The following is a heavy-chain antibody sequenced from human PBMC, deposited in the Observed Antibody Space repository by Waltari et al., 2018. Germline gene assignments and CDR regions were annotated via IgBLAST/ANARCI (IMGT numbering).Heavy chain of an antibody. CDR2: IYSGGST. CDR3: AKGRDTMVRGVIIV. D-gene: IGHD3-10*01. Sequence: EVQLLESGGGLVQPGGSLRLSCAASGFTFSSYAMSWVRQAPGKGLEWVSVIYSGGSTYYADSVKGRFTIPRDNSKNTLYLQMNSLRAEDTAVYYCAKGRDTMVRGVIIVWGQGTLVTVSS. V-gene: IGHV3-23*03. CDR1: GFTFSSYA. J-gene: IGHJ4*02.